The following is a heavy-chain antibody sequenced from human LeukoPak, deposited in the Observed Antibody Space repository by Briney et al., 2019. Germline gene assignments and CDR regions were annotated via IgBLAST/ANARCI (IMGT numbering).Heavy chain of an antibody. CDR1: GFIFSTYT. CDR3: AREVQLWAYFDY. V-gene: IGHV3-21*01. D-gene: IGHD5-18*01. Sequence: GGSLRLSCAASGFIFSTYTINWVRQAPGKGLEWVSAISSNSNYKYYSDSVKGRFTIPRDDAERSVYLQINNLRAEDTAVYYCAREVQLWAYFDYWGQGTLVTVPS. J-gene: IGHJ4*02. CDR2: ISSNSNYK.